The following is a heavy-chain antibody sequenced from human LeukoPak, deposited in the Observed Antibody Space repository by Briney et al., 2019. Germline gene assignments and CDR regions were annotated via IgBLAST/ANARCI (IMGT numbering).Heavy chain of an antibody. V-gene: IGHV3-9*01. CDR1: GFIFNNYA. CDR2: ISWNSGSI. D-gene: IGHD3-16*01. Sequence: GGSLRLSCAGSGFIFNNYAMHWVRQPPGKGLEWVSGISWNSGSIGYADSVKGRFIISRDNAKNSLYLQMNTLRADDTAVYYCARDGFGTGSNWGQGTLVTVSS. CDR3: ARDGFGTGSN. J-gene: IGHJ4*02.